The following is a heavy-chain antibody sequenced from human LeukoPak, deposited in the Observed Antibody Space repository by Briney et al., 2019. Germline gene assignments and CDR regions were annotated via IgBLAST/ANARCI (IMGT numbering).Heavy chain of an antibody. CDR1: GASIIRGGYY. J-gene: IGHJ4*02. V-gene: IGHV4-31*02. Sequence: SETLSLTWTLDGASIIRGGYYWGWIRQHPGKGLEWIGYIYYSGSTYYNPSLKSRVTISADTSKSQFSLKLSSVAAAATAVYNCARASVGAQYYFYYWGQGTLVTVSS. CDR3: ARASVGAQYYFYY. D-gene: IGHD4-23*01. CDR2: IYYSGST.